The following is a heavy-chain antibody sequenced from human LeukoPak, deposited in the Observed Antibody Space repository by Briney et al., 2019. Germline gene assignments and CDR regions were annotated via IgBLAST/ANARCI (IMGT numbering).Heavy chain of an antibody. V-gene: IGHV3-23*01. J-gene: IGHJ4*02. CDR2: VSGSGGST. Sequence: GGSLRLSCTASGFTFTSHAMSWVRQAPGKGLQWVSAVSGSGGSTYYADSVKGRFTISRDNSKNTLYLQMNNLRAEDTAVYYCAREGNNYNSGNSGYPYYFESWDQGTLVTVSS. CDR3: AREGNNYNSGNSGYPYYFES. CDR1: GFTFTSHA. D-gene: IGHD5-12*01.